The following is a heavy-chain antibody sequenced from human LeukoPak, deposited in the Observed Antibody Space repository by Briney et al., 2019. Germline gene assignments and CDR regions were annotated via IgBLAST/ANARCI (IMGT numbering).Heavy chain of an antibody. Sequence: PGGSLRLSCAASGFTVSSNYMSWVRQAPGKGLEWVSVIYSGGSTYYADSVKGRFTISRDNSKNTLYLQMNSLRAEDTAVYHCARLGASSSGKYYFDYWGQGTLVTVSS. CDR1: GFTVSSNY. V-gene: IGHV3-66*04. J-gene: IGHJ4*02. CDR2: IYSGGST. D-gene: IGHD6-25*01. CDR3: ARLGASSSGKYYFDY.